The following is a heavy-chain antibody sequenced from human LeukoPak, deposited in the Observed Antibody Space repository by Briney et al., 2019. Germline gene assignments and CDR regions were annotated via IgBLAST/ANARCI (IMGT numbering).Heavy chain of an antibody. Sequence: SETLSLTCTVSGASLSSSTYYWGWIRQPPGKGLEWIGSIFYSGSTYYNPSLKSRITISVDTSKNQFSLKLSSVTAADTAVYYCARGHTMIVGQYYFDYWGQGTLVTVSS. CDR3: ARGHTMIVGQYYFDY. D-gene: IGHD3-22*01. J-gene: IGHJ4*02. V-gene: IGHV4-39*07. CDR1: GASLSSSTYY. CDR2: IFYSGST.